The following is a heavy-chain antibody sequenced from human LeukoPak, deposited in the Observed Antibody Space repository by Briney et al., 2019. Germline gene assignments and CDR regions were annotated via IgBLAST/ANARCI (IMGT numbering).Heavy chain of an antibody. D-gene: IGHD5-12*01. J-gene: IGHJ4*02. CDR3: ARDTRRGYTGYDMPGD. V-gene: IGHV1-2*02. Sequence: GASVKVSCKASGYTFIDYYIHWVRQAPGQGLEWMGWINPATGATKFAQKFQGRVTLTRDTSSSTTYMDLNRLTSDDTAVYYCARDTRRGYTGYDMPGDWGQGTLVIVSS. CDR2: INPATGAT. CDR1: GYTFIDYY.